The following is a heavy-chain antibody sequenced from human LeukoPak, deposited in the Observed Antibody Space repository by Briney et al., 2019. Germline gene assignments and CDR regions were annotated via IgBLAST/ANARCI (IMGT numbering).Heavy chain of an antibody. D-gene: IGHD2-15*01. CDR1: GFTFSSYA. Sequence: GGSLRLSCAASGFTFSSYAMSWVRQAPGKGLEWVSAISGSGGSTYYADSVKGRFTISGDNSKNTLYLQMNSLRAEDTAVYYCANAVVAANYFDYWGQGTLVTVSS. CDR2: ISGSGGST. CDR3: ANAVVAANYFDY. V-gene: IGHV3-23*01. J-gene: IGHJ4*02.